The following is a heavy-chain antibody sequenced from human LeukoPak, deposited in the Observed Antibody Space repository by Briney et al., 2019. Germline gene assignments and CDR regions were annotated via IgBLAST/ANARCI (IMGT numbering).Heavy chain of an antibody. CDR2: ISAYNGNT. J-gene: IGHJ4*02. D-gene: IGHD5-18*01. CDR3: ARGTAMSFLYYFDY. V-gene: IGHV1-18*04. Sequence: EASVKVSCKASGYTFTSYGISWVRQAPGQGLEWMGWISAYNGNTNYAQKLQGRVTMTTDTSTSTAYVELRSLRSDDTAVYYCARGTAMSFLYYFDYWGQGTLVTVSS. CDR1: GYTFTSYG.